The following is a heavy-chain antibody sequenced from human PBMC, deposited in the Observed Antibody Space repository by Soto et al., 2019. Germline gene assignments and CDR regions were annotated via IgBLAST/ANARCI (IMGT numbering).Heavy chain of an antibody. J-gene: IGHJ5*02. CDR3: ARHHGPTTSETWFDP. CDR1: GYTFFTYD. V-gene: IGHV1-18*01. Sequence: QGHLVQSGVEVQTPGASVKVSCQASGYTFFTYDISWVRQAPGQGLEWMGWSSTYSGDTKYAQKFQGRVTMTTDTSTTTAYLELRSLRSDDTAVYYCARHHGPTTSETWFDPWGQGTLVTVSS. CDR2: SSTYSGDT. D-gene: IGHD5-12*01.